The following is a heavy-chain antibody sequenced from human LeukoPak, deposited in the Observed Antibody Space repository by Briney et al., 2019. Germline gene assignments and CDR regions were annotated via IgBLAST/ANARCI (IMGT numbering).Heavy chain of an antibody. CDR2: ISWDGGST. CDR1: GFTFDDYT. CDR3: AKDTGTSYDAFDI. J-gene: IGHJ3*02. V-gene: IGHV3-43*01. D-gene: IGHD1-7*01. Sequence: SGGSLRLSCAASGFTFDDYTMRWVRQAPGEGLEWVSLISWDGGSTYYADSVKGRFTISRDNSKNSLYLQMNRLRTDDTALYYCAKDTGTSYDAFDIWGQGTMVTVSS.